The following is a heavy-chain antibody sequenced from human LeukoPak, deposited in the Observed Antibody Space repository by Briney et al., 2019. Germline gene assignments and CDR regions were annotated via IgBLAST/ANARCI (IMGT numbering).Heavy chain of an antibody. Sequence: GGSLRLSCAASGFTFDDYAMHWVRQAPGKGLEWVSGISWNSGSIGYADSVKGRFTISRDNAKNSLYLRMNSLRAEDTALYYCAKDNRYYDFWSGYFDYWGQGTLVTVSS. V-gene: IGHV3-9*01. CDR3: AKDNRYYDFWSGYFDY. D-gene: IGHD3-3*01. CDR2: ISWNSGSI. CDR1: GFTFDDYA. J-gene: IGHJ4*02.